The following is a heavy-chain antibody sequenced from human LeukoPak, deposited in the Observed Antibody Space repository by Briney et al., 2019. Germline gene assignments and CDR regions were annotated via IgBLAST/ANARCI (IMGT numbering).Heavy chain of an antibody. CDR3: AKSLDGSGHYAFDI. Sequence: GGSLRLSCAASGFTFSTSWMHWVRQAPGKGLEWVANIKEDGSEKYHADSVKGRFSISRDNPKNSLFLQMNSLRAEDTALYYCAKSLDGSGHYAFDIWGHGTMVTVSA. CDR2: IKEDGSEK. CDR1: GFTFSTSW. J-gene: IGHJ3*02. D-gene: IGHD3-22*01. V-gene: IGHV3-7*03.